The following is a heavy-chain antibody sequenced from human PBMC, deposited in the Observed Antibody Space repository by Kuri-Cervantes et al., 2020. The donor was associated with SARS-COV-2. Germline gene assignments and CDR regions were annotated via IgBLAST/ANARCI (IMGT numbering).Heavy chain of an antibody. CDR2: IRSKAYGGTT. CDR1: GFTFGDYA. V-gene: IGHV3-49*04. Sequence: GESLKISCTASGFTFGDYAMSWVRQAPGKGLEWVGFIRSKAYGGTTEYAASVKGRFTISRDDSKSIAYLQMNSLKTEDTAVYYCTRVVEAYYYYYGMDVWGQGTTVTVSS. CDR3: TRVVEAYYYYYGMDV. D-gene: IGHD2-15*01. J-gene: IGHJ6*02.